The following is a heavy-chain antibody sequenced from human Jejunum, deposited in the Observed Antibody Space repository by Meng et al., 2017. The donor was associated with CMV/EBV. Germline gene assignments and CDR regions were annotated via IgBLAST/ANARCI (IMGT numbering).Heavy chain of an antibody. D-gene: IGHD3-9*01. J-gene: IGHJ4*02. V-gene: IGHV3-7*01. CDR2: IKEDGSEK. CDR3: ARDRNLTF. CDR1: GFTVSKHW. Sequence: SGEGSGFTVSKHWMTWVRQATGKGLEWVANIKEDGSEKYYVDAVKGRFTISRDNVENSLFLQMNSLRADDTAVYYCARDRNLTFWGQGTWVTVSS.